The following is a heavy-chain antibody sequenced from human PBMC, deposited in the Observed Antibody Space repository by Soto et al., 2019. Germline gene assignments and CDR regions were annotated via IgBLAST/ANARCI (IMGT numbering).Heavy chain of an antibody. D-gene: IGHD6-19*01. CDR2: IIPIFGTA. CDR1: GGTFSSYA. V-gene: IGHV1-69*13. Sequence: SVKVSCKASGGTFSSYAISWVRQAPGQGLEWMGGIIPIFGTANYAQKFQSRVTITADESTSTAYMELSSLRSEDTAVYYCARESIAVAGTSSGGDYYYYGMDVWGQGTTVTVSS. J-gene: IGHJ6*02. CDR3: ARESIAVAGTSSGGDYYYYGMDV.